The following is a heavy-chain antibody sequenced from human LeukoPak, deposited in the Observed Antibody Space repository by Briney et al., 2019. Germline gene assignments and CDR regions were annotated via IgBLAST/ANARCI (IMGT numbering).Heavy chain of an antibody. CDR2: ISYDGSNK. J-gene: IGHJ3*02. CDR1: GFTFSNYV. Sequence: GGSLRLSCAASGFTFSNYVMHWVRQAPGKGLDWVAVISYDGSNKYYADSVKGRFTISRDNSKNTLYLQMNSLRAEDTAVYYCAKVSRYCSSTSCFMGGDAFDIWGQGTMVTVSS. D-gene: IGHD2-2*01. V-gene: IGHV3-30*18. CDR3: AKVSRYCSSTSCFMGGDAFDI.